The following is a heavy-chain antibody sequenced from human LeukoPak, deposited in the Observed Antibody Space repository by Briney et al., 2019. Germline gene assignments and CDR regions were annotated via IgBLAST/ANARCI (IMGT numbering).Heavy chain of an antibody. D-gene: IGHD5-24*01. CDR2: INHSGST. J-gene: IGHJ4*02. CDR3: ARIRRWLQFGLYYFDY. Sequence: PSETLSLTCTVSGDSISSYFWSWIRQPPGKGLEWIGEINHSGSTNYNPSLKSRVTISVDTSKNQFSLKLSSVTAADTAVYYCARIRRWLQFGLYYFDYWGQGTLVTVSS. CDR1: GDSISSYF. V-gene: IGHV4-34*01.